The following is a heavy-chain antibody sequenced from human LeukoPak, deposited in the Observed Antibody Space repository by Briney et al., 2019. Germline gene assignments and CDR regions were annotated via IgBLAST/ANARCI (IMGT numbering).Heavy chain of an antibody. J-gene: IGHJ6*03. Sequence: PETLSLTCTVSGGSISSTGYYWGWIRQPPGKGLEWIGSIYYSGSTYYNPSLKSRVTISVDASKTQFSPKLSSVTAADTALYYCARVVVRGGLSYYYYLDVWGKGTTVTVSS. CDR3: ARVVVRGGLSYYYYLDV. D-gene: IGHD3-16*01. CDR2: IYYSGST. CDR1: GGSISSTGYY. V-gene: IGHV4-39*07.